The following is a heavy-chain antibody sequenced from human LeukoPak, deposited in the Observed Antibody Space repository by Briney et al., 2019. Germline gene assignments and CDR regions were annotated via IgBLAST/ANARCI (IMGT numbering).Heavy chain of an antibody. CDR3: ARGHYDFWSGRYYYYMDV. V-gene: IGHV4-59*01. Sequence: SETLSLTCTVSGGSISSYYWSWIRQPPGKGLEWIGYIYYSGSTNYNPSLKSRVTISVDTSKNQFSLKLSSVTAADTAVYYCARGHYDFWSGRYYYYMDVWGKGTTLTVSS. CDR1: GGSISSYY. J-gene: IGHJ6*03. D-gene: IGHD3-3*01. CDR2: IYYSGST.